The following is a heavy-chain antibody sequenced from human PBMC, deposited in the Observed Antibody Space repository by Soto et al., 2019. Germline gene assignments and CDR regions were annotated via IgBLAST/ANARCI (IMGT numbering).Heavy chain of an antibody. V-gene: IGHV4-4*02. CDR2: IYHSGST. J-gene: IGHJ5*02. CDR3: ARAPTTDTAFDP. CDR1: SGSISSSNW. D-gene: IGHD2-21*02. Sequence: SETLSLTCAVSSGSISSSNWWSWVRQPPGKGLEWIGEIYHSGSTNYNPSLKSRVTISVDKSKNQFSLKLSSVTAADTAVYYCARAPTTDTAFDPWGQGTLVTVSS.